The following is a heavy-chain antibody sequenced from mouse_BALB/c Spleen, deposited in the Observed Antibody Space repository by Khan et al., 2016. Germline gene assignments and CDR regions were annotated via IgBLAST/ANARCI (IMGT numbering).Heavy chain of an antibody. J-gene: IGHJ2*01. CDR3: ARFSDY. Sequence: QLQLKQSGTELMKPGASVKISCKATGYTFSTYWIEWVKQRPGHGLEWIGEMLPRSGSANYNEKFKGRATFTADTSSNTAYLQLSGLTSEDSAVYYCARFSDYWGQGTTLTVSS. V-gene: IGHV1-9*01. CDR2: MLPRSGSA. CDR1: GYTFSTYW.